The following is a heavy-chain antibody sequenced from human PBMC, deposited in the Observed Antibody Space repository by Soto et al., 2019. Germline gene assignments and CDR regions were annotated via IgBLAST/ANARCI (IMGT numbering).Heavy chain of an antibody. CDR2: IIPIFGTA. D-gene: IGHD3-22*01. Sequence: SVNVSCKTSGGGISNYGVNCVRQAPGQGIEWMGGIIPIFGTAKYAQKFQGRVTINADDSTRTAYMELSSLRSEDTAVYYCARDGTLYESRAYYYRYWGQGTLGTGSS. V-gene: IGHV1-69*01. CDR3: ARDGTLYESRAYYYRY. J-gene: IGHJ4*02. CDR1: GGGISNYG.